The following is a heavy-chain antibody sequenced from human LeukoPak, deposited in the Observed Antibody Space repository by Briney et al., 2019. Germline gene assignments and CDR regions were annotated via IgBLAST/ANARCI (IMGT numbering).Heavy chain of an antibody. CDR3: ARGLMMIPFDP. V-gene: IGHV4-31*03. J-gene: IGHJ5*02. D-gene: IGHD2-8*01. Sequence: TSETLSLTCTVSGGSISSSSYYWGWIRQPPGKGLEWIGYIYYSGSTYYNPSLKSRVTISVDTSKNQFSLKLSSVTAADTAVYYCARGLMMIPFDPWGQGTLVTVSS. CDR1: GGSISSSSYY. CDR2: IYYSGST.